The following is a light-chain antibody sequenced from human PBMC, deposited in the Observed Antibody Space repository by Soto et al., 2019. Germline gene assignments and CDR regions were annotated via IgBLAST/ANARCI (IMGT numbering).Light chain of an antibody. CDR3: QQRSNWPAT. J-gene: IGKJ1*01. CDR2: TAS. V-gene: IGKV3D-20*02. CDR1: QTVSSSY. Sequence: EIVLTQSPGTLSLSPGERATLSCRASQTVSSSYLAWYQQKPGQAPRLLIYTASSRATGIPDRFSGSGSGTDFTLTISSLEPEDFAVYYCQQRSNWPATFGQGTKVDIK.